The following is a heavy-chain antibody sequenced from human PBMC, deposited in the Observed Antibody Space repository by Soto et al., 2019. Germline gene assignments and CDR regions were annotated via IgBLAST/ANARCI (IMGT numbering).Heavy chain of an antibody. CDR1: GGSISSYY. J-gene: IGHJ6*03. D-gene: IGHD6-13*01. CDR3: ASAHSSSSSDYEWGIPYYYYYMDV. V-gene: IGHV4-59*08. CDR2: FYYSGST. Sequence: SETLSLTCTVSGGSISSYYWSWIRQPPGKGLEWIGYFYYSGSTNYNPSLKSRVTISVDTSKNQFSLKLSSVTAADTAVYYCASAHSSSSSDYEWGIPYYYYYMDVRGKGTTVTVSS.